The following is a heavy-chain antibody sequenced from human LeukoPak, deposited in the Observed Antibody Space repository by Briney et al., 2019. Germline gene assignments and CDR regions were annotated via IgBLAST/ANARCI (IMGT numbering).Heavy chain of an antibody. CDR3: ARGRMVRGVDDAFDI. CDR1: GYTFTGYF. CDR2: INPNSGVT. J-gene: IGHJ3*02. V-gene: IGHV1-2*02. D-gene: IGHD3-10*01. Sequence: ASVKVSCKASGYTFTGYFMHWVRQAPGQGLEWMGWINPNSGVTNYAQKFQGRVTMTRDTSISTAYMELSRLSSDDTAVYYCARGRMVRGVDDAFDIWGQGTMVTVSS.